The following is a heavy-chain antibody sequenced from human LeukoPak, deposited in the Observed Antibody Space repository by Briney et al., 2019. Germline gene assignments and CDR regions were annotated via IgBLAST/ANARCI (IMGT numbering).Heavy chain of an antibody. CDR2: ISYDGINK. D-gene: IGHD2-15*01. CDR1: GFSFSTYA. CDR3: ARAQIPGRCPGGNCYSAY. V-gene: IGHV3-30-3*01. Sequence: PGGSPRLSCAASGFSFSTYAMNWVRQAPGKGLEWVALISYDGINKYHADSVKGRFTVSRENSQNMLYLQMNSLRDDDTAVYYCARAQIPGRCPGGNCYSAYWGQGTLVTVSS. J-gene: IGHJ4*02.